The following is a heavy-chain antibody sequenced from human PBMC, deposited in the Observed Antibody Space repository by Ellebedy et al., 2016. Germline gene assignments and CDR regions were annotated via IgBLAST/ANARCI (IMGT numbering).Heavy chain of an antibody. CDR3: ARAHYYDNSGYQGY. J-gene: IGHJ4*02. V-gene: IGHV3-21*01. CDR2: ISSSSSYI. CDR1: GFTFSIYT. D-gene: IGHD3-22*01. Sequence: GESLKISCAASGFTFSIYTMKWVRQAPGKGLEWVSSISSSSSYIYYADSVKGRFTISRDNAKNSLYLQMNSLRAEDTAVYYCARAHYYDNSGYQGYWGQGTLVTISS.